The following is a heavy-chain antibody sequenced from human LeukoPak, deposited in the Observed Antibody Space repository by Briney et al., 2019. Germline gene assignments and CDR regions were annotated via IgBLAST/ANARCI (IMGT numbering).Heavy chain of an antibody. CDR2: ISNSGSTI. D-gene: IGHD2-15*01. J-gene: IGHJ6*02. V-gene: IGHV3-11*01. CDR1: GFTFSDYY. Sequence: GGSLRLSCAASGFTFSDYYMSWIRQAPGKGLEWVSYISNSGSTIYYADSVKGRLTISRDNAKNSLYLQMNSLRAEDTAIYYCARAEGYCSAGSCSGGMDVWGQGTTVTVSS. CDR3: ARAEGYCSAGSCSGGMDV.